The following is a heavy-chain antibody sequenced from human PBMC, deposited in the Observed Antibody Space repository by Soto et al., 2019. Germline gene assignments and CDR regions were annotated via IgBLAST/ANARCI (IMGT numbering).Heavy chain of an antibody. Sequence: QVQLVESGGGVVQPGRSLRLSCAASGFTFSTYALHWVRQAPGKGLEWVAAISYDGSNKDYADSVKGRFTNARDNPKNTVYLQMNSLRPEDTDVYYCARDKSSSEYAYAYNFDYWGQGTLVTVSS. CDR3: ARDKSSSEYAYAYNFDY. J-gene: IGHJ4*02. V-gene: IGHV3-30*04. D-gene: IGHD3-16*01. CDR2: ISYDGSNK. CDR1: GFTFSTYA.